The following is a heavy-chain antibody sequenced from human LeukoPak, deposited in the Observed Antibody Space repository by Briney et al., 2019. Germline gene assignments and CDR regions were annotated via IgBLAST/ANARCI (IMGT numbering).Heavy chain of an antibody. J-gene: IGHJ5*02. CDR1: GFTVSNNY. CDR3: ARDKNRGRSYYGWFDP. V-gene: IGHV3-53*01. Sequence: GSLRLSCAASGFTVSNNYMSWVRQAPGKGLEWVSVIYSGGSTYYADSVKGRFTISRDNSKNTLYLQMNSLRAEDTAVYYCARDKNRGRSYYGWFDPWGQGTLVTASS. CDR2: IYSGGST. D-gene: IGHD1-26*01.